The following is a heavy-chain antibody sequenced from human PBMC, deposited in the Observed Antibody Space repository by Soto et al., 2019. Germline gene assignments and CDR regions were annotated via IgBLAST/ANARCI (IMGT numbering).Heavy chain of an antibody. V-gene: IGHV4-59*01. J-gene: IGHJ3*02. CDR1: GGAISSYY. CDR2: IYYSGST. CDR3: ARDLDYDSSISDAFDI. D-gene: IGHD3-22*01. Sequence: QVHLQESGPALVKPSETLSLTCTVSGGAISSYYWSWIRQPPGKGLEWIGYIYYSGSTNYNPSLKSRVTISVDTSKNQFSLKLSSVTAADTAVYYCARDLDYDSSISDAFDIWGQGTMVTVSS.